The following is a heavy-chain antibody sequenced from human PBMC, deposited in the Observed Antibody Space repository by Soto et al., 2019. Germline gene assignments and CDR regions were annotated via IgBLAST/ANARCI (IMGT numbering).Heavy chain of an antibody. CDR2: IIPILGIT. CDR1: GGTFSSYT. D-gene: IGHD3-9*01. CDR3: ARVLRYFDLTYGMGV. J-gene: IGHJ6*02. Sequence: GASVKVSCKASGGTFSSYTISWVRQAPGQGLEWMGRIIPILGITNYAQKFQGRVTITRDTSASTAYMELSSLRSEDTAVYYCARVLRYFDLTYGMGVWGQGTTVTVSS. V-gene: IGHV1-69*02.